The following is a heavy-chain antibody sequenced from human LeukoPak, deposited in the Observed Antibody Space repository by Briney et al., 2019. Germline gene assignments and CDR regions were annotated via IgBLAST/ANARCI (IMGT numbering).Heavy chain of an antibody. CDR3: ASGIVLRFLEWPESFDY. J-gene: IGHJ4*02. V-gene: IGHV4-38-2*01. CDR2: IYHSGST. D-gene: IGHD3-3*01. Sequence: NPSETLSLTCAVSGYSISSGYYWGWIRQPPGKGLEWIGSIYHSGSTYYNPSLKSRVTMSVDTSKNQFSLKLSSVTAADTAVYYCASGIVLRFLEWPESFDYWGQGTLVTVSS. CDR1: GYSISSGYY.